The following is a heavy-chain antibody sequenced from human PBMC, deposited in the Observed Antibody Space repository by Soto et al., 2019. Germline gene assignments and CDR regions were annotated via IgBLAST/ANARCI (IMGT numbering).Heavy chain of an antibody. CDR2: IKPDGSRT. CDR1: GFTFSSYW. J-gene: IGHJ4*02. V-gene: IGHV3-74*03. D-gene: IGHD1-1*01. Sequence: SLRLSCAASGFTFSSYWMHWVRQAPGEGLVWVSYIKPDGSRTKDADSVKGRFTISRDSARNTLYLRMNSLRAEDTAVYYCARDNNWSYDSWGRGTLVTVSS. CDR3: ARDNNWSYDS.